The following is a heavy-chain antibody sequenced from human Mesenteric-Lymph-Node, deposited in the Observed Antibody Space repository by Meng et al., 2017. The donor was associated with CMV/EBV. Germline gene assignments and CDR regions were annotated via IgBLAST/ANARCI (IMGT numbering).Heavy chain of an antibody. CDR1: GGSISRAVYY. Sequence: CTVSGGSISRAVYYWSWIRQPPGKGLEWIGYIYYSGSTYYNPSLKSRVSISIDTSKNQFSLKLSSVTAADTAVYHCARGPPGEYFDYWGQGTLVTVSS. CDR2: IYYSGST. D-gene: IGHD3-10*01. J-gene: IGHJ4*02. CDR3: ARGPPGEYFDY. V-gene: IGHV4-30-4*08.